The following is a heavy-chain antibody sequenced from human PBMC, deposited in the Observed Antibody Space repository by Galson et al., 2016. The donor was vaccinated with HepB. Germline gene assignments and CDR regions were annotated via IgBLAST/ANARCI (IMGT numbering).Heavy chain of an antibody. J-gene: IGHJ5*02. CDR3: ARFTPFNWTYDL. Sequence: SETLSLTCAVSGVFINTTDWWSWVRQPPGKGLEWIGEIHHRGKVNYNPSLKRRVTISVDKSNNQFSLRLTSVTAADTALYYYARFTPFNWTYDLWGRGTLVTVSS. CDR2: IHHRGKV. CDR1: GVFINTTDW. V-gene: IGHV4-4*02. D-gene: IGHD1-7*01.